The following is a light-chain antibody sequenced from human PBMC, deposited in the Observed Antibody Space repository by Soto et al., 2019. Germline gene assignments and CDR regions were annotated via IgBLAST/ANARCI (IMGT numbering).Light chain of an antibody. V-gene: IGKV1-8*01. CDR3: LQYYSYPRT. CDR1: QGISGY. Sequence: AIRMTQSPSSFSASTGDRVTITCRASQGISGYLAWYQQKPGKAPKLLIYAASTLQSGVPSRFSGSGSGTDFTLTISCLQSEDFAVYYCLQYYSYPRTFGQGTKVEVK. J-gene: IGKJ1*01. CDR2: AAS.